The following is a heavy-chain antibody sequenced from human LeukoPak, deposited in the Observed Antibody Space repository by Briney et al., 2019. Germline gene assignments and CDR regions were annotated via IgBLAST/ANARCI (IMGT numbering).Heavy chain of an antibody. V-gene: IGHV1-24*01. CDR2: FDPEDGET. J-gene: IGHJ4*02. CDR3: ARKGGGSFNFDY. D-gene: IGHD1-26*01. Sequence: ASVKVSCKVSGYTLTELSMHWVRQAPGKGLEWMGGFDPEDGETIYAQKFHGRVTITADESTSTAYMELSSLRSEDTAVYYCARKGGGSFNFDYWGQGTLVTVSS. CDR1: GYTLTELS.